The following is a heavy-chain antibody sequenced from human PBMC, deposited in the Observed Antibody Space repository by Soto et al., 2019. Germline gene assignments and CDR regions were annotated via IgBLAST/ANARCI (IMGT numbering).Heavy chain of an antibody. CDR3: ARTVTIFGVASNWFDP. V-gene: IGHV1-2*02. J-gene: IGHJ5*02. CDR1: GYTFTGHY. Sequence: GASVKVSCKASGYTFTGHYIHWVRQAPEQGPEWMGEIGPESGATRYAQKFQGRVTMTRDTSITTVYMELKNLSPDDTAVYYCARTVTIFGVASNWFDPWGQGTLVTVSS. CDR2: IGPESGAT. D-gene: IGHD3-3*01.